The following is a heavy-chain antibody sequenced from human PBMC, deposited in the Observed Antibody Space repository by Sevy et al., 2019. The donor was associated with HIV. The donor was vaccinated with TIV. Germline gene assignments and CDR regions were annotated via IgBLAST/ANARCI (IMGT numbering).Heavy chain of an antibody. Sequence: GGSLRLSCATSGFTFNSYGMHWVRQAPGKGLEWVALIWFDGSSKYYADSVKGRFTISRDIVKNTLHLQMNSLRDEDTAVYYCARDLEFYDYGDYGPAFTPDYWGQGTLVTVSS. CDR2: IWFDGSSK. V-gene: IGHV3-33*01. CDR1: GFTFNSYG. D-gene: IGHD4-17*01. CDR3: ARDLEFYDYGDYGPAFTPDY. J-gene: IGHJ4*02.